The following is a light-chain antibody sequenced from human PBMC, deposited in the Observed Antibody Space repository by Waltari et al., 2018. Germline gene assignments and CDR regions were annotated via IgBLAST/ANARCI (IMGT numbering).Light chain of an antibody. CDR2: DVS. CDR3: SSYTTTKTRV. V-gene: IGLV2-14*03. Sequence: QSPLTQPASVSGSPGQSITISCTGTSSDVGGYIYVSWYQQHPGKAPKLIIYDVSNRPSGVSDRFSGSRSGNTASLTISGLQAEDEADYYCSSYTTTKTRVFGGGTKLTVL. J-gene: IGLJ3*02. CDR1: SSDVGGYIY.